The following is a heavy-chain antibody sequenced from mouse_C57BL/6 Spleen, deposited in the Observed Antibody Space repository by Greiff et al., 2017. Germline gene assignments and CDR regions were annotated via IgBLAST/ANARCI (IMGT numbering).Heavy chain of an antibody. CDR3: ARNWDWYFDV. D-gene: IGHD4-1*01. J-gene: IGHJ1*03. CDR1: GYSITSGYY. Sequence: EVHLVESGPGLVKPSQSLSLTCSVTGYSITSGYYWNWIRQFPGNKLEWMGYISYDGSNNYNPSLKNRISITLDTSKNQFFLKLNSVTTEDTATYYCARNWDWYFDVWGTGTTVTVSS. V-gene: IGHV3-6*01. CDR2: ISYDGSN.